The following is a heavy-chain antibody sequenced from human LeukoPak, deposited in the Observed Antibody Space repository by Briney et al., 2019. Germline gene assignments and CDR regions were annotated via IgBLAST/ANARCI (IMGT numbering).Heavy chain of an antibody. CDR2: ISWNSGII. J-gene: IGHJ4*02. D-gene: IGHD6-19*01. CDR1: GFTFDDYA. CDR3: AKDKSGYTSGWFDY. Sequence: GRSLTLSCAASGFTFDDYAMHWVRQAPGKGLEWVSGISWNSGIIGYADSVKGRFTISRDNAKNSLYLQMNSLRAEDTALYYCAKDKSGYTSGWFDYWGQGTLVTVSS. V-gene: IGHV3-9*01.